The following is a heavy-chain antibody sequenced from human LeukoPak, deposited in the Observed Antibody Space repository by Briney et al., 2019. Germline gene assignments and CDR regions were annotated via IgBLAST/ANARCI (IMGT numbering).Heavy chain of an antibody. Sequence: PSETLSLTCTVSGGSISSYYWSWIRQPPGKGLEWIGYIYYSGSTNYNPSLKSRVTISVDTSKNQFSPKLSSVTAADTAVYYCARGRNRGVVDYWGQGTLVTVSS. J-gene: IGHJ4*02. CDR1: GGSISSYY. V-gene: IGHV4-59*01. CDR3: ARGRNRGVVDY. D-gene: IGHD3-16*01. CDR2: IYYSGST.